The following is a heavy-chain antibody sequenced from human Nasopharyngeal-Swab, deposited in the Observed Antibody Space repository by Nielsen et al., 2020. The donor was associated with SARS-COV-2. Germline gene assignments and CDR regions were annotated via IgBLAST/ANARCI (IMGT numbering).Heavy chain of an antibody. CDR2: IYSGGST. Sequence: GGSLRLSCAASGFTVSSNYMSWVRQAPGKGLEWVSVIYSGGSTYYADSVKGRFTISRHNSENTLYLQMNSLRAEDTAVYYCARDLQDYGMDVWGQGTTVTVSS. V-gene: IGHV3-53*04. CDR1: GFTVSSNY. J-gene: IGHJ6*02. D-gene: IGHD4-11*01. CDR3: ARDLQDYGMDV.